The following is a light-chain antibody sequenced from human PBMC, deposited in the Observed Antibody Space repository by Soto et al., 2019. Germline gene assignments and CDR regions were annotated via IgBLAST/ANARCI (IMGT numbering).Light chain of an antibody. Sequence: ARAQRLTLFGCARQPSTMACAGTRRDVRGYDYVLWYQLHPGKAPKRMVFEVSNRPSGVSYRFSGSKSGNTASLNISGLQAEDEAGYFCSSYSIRTAYLFGTGTKV. J-gene: IGLJ1*01. V-gene: IGLV2-14*01. CDR3: SSYSIRTAYL. CDR2: EVS. CDR1: RRDVRGYDY.